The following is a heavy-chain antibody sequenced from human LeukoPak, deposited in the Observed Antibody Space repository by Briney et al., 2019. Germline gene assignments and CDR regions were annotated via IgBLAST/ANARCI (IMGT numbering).Heavy chain of an antibody. Sequence: GGSLRLSCAASGLDFSGYALHWVRQAPDQGLEWVAVISNDGINKYYADSVKGRFTISRDNSKNTLYLQMNSLRLGDTAIYYCTRVGTGTPHFDYWGQGTLVTVSS. CDR3: TRVGTGTPHFDY. J-gene: IGHJ4*02. CDR2: ISNDGINK. V-gene: IGHV3-30*04. D-gene: IGHD1-1*01. CDR1: GLDFSGYA.